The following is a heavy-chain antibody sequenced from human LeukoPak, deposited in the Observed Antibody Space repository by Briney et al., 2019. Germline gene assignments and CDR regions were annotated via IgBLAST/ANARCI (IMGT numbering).Heavy chain of an antibody. D-gene: IGHD6-13*01. J-gene: IGHJ4*02. Sequence: GGSLRLSCAASEFSVGSNYMTWVRQAPGKGLEWVSLIYSGGSTYYADPVKGRFTISRDNSKNTLYLQMNSLRAEDTAIYYCAKPARVGAVDYWGQGTLVAVSS. CDR2: IYSGGST. CDR1: EFSVGSNY. V-gene: IGHV3-53*01. CDR3: AKPARVGAVDY.